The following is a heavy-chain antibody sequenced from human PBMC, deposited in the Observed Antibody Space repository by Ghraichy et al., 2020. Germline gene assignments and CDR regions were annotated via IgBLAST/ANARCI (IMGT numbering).Heavy chain of an antibody. CDR1: GFTFSSYS. D-gene: IGHD5-24*01. CDR2: ISSSSSYI. V-gene: IGHV3-21*01. J-gene: IGHJ4*02. Sequence: GGSLRLSCAASGFTFSSYSMNWVRQAPGKGLEWVSSISSSSSYIYYADSVKGRFTISRDNAKNSLYLQMNSLRAEDTAVYYCARAGWLQLLDGIFDYWGQGTLVTVSS. CDR3: ARAGWLQLLDGIFDY.